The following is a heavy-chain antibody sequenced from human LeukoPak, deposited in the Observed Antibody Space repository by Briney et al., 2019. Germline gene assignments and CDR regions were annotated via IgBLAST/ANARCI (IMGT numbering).Heavy chain of an antibody. Sequence: SETLSLTCAAYGVSFSGYYWSWVRQPPGKGLEWIGEINHSGSTNYNPSLKSRVTISVDTSKNQFSLKLSCVTAAETAVYYCAGEKVQLPYSAYYDYGRDVWVQGTTV. V-gene: IGHV4-34*01. J-gene: IGHJ6*02. CDR3: AGEKVQLPYSAYYDYGRDV. CDR2: INHSGST. CDR1: GVSFSGYY. D-gene: IGHD2-2*01.